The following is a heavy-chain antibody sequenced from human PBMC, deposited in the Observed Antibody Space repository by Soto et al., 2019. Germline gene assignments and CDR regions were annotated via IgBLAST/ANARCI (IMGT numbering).Heavy chain of an antibody. D-gene: IGHD1-26*01. Sequence: QITLKESGPTLVKPTQTLTLTCTFSGFSLPTDRVGVGWIRQPPGKALEWLAVIYWDDTKTYRPSLKSRLTITEDTPKNQVALTMTDMDPVDTATYYCAHAYGGRSLYWGQGTLVTVSS. J-gene: IGHJ4*02. CDR3: AHAYGGRSLY. V-gene: IGHV2-5*02. CDR1: GFSLPTDRVG. CDR2: IYWDDTK.